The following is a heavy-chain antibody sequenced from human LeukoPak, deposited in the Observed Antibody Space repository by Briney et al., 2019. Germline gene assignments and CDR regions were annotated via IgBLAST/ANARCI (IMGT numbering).Heavy chain of an antibody. CDR2: INPNSGDT. D-gene: IGHD6-13*01. V-gene: IGHV1-2*02. CDR1: GYSFINYD. J-gene: IGHJ4*02. CDR3: ARRTAAPGFVFDY. Sequence: ASVKVSCKASGYSFINYDINWVRQAPGQGLEWMGWINPNSGDTNYAQKFQGRVTMTRDTSITTAYVEVSRLRSDDTAVYYCARRTAAPGFVFDYWGQGTLVTVSS.